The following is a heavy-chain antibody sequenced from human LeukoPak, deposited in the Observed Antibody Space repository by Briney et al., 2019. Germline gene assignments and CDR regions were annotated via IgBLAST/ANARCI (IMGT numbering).Heavy chain of an antibody. CDR2: IRYDGSNK. Sequence: GGSLRLSCAPSGFTFSSYGMHWVRQAPGKGLEWVAFIRYDGSNKYYADSVKGRFTISRDNSKNTLYLQMNSLRAEDTAVYYCARREGGFYSWGIAYWGQGTLVTVSS. J-gene: IGHJ4*02. D-gene: IGHD1-26*01. V-gene: IGHV3-30*02. CDR3: ARREGGFYSWGIAY. CDR1: GFTFSSYG.